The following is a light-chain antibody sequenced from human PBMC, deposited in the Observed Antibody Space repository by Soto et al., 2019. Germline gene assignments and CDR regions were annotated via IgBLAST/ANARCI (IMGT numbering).Light chain of an antibody. CDR3: QQSSSSPIT. J-gene: IGKJ5*01. CDR2: AAS. V-gene: IGKV3-20*01. CDR1: QSVSSSS. Sequence: EIVLTQSPGTLSLSPGERATLSCRASQSVSSSSLAWYQQKPGQAPRLLMSAASSRATGIPDRFSGSGSGTDFTLTISRLEAEDFAVYYCQQSSSSPITFGQGTRLEIK.